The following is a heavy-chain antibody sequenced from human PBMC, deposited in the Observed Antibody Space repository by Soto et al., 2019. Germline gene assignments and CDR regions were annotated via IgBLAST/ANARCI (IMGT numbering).Heavy chain of an antibody. CDR2: IYPGDSDT. CDR1: GYTFTSYW. Sequence: GESLKISCVASGYTFTSYWIGWVRQMPGKGLEWMGIIYPGDSDTRYSSSFRGQVTISADKSISTAYLQWSSLKASDTAMYYCMRQLGVDADNWFHPWGQGTLVTVSS. V-gene: IGHV5-51*01. D-gene: IGHD2-8*01. J-gene: IGHJ5*02. CDR3: MRQLGVDADNWFHP.